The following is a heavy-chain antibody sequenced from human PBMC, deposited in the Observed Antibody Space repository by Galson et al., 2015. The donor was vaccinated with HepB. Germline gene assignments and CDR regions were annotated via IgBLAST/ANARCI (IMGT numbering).Heavy chain of an antibody. CDR1: GGSFSVSY. D-gene: IGHD2-2*01. J-gene: IGHJ4*02. CDR2: IIHSGST. CDR3: ARVLLQEDTVVVPAAFDY. Sequence: SKTLSLTCAVYGGSFSVSYWSWIRQPPGKGLEWIGEIIHSGSTNYNPSLKSRVTMSVDTSKNQFSLRLISVTAADTAVYYCARVLLQEDTVVVPAAFDYWGQGTLVTVSS. V-gene: IGHV4-34*12.